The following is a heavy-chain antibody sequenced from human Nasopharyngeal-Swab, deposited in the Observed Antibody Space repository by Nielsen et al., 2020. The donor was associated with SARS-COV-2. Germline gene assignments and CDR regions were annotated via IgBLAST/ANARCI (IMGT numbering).Heavy chain of an antibody. CDR2: IYWDDDK. D-gene: IGHD3-16*01. Sequence: SGPTLVKPTQTLTLTCTFSGFSLSTSGVGVGWIRQPTGKALEWLALIYWDDDKRYSPSLKSRLTITKDTSKNQVVLTMTNMDPVDTATYYCAHRTSVSFRFSFDYWGQGTLVTVSS. V-gene: IGHV2-5*02. J-gene: IGHJ4*02. CDR1: GFSLSTSGVG. CDR3: AHRTSVSFRFSFDY.